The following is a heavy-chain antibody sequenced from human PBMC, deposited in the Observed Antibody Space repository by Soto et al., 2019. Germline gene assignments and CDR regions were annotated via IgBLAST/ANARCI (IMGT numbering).Heavy chain of an antibody. CDR1: GFTFSSYA. D-gene: IGHD1-1*01. Sequence: QVQLVESGGGVVQPGRSLRLSCAASGFTFSSYAMHWVRQAPGKGLEWVAVISYDGSNKYYADSVKGRFTISRDNSKNXLYLQMNSLRAEDTAVYYCARDPTSNWFLRHWFDPWGQGTLVTVSS. V-gene: IGHV3-30-3*01. CDR2: ISYDGSNK. CDR3: ARDPTSNWFLRHWFDP. J-gene: IGHJ5*02.